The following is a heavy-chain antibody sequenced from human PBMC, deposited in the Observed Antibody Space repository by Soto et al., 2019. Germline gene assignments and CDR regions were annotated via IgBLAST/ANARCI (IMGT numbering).Heavy chain of an antibody. D-gene: IGHD4-17*01. V-gene: IGHV5-51*01. CDR2: IYPGDSDT. CDR3: ARHNRDNYGDYSYYYYGMDV. Sequence: GESLKISCKGSGYSFTSYWIGWVRQMAVKGLEWMGIIYPGDSDTRYSLSFQGQVTISADKSISTAYLQWSSLKASDTAMYYCARHNRDNYGDYSYYYYGMDVWGQGTTVTVSS. CDR1: GYSFTSYW. J-gene: IGHJ6*02.